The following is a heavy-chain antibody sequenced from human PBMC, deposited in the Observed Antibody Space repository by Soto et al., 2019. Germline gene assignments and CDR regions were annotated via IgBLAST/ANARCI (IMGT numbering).Heavy chain of an antibody. CDR1: GGSISTYY. CDR2: IHYSGST. Sequence: QVQLQESGPGLVKPSETLSLTCTVSGGSISTYYWSWIRQPPGKGLEWIGYIHYSGSTNYNPSLKSRVTISVDTSKNQFSLILRSVTAADTAVYYCARESEDLTSNFDYWGQGTLVTVSS. J-gene: IGHJ4*02. CDR3: ARESEDLTSNFDY. V-gene: IGHV4-59*01.